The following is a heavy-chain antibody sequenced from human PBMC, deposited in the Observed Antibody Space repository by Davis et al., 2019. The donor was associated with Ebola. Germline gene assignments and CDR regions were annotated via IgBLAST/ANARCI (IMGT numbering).Heavy chain of an antibody. CDR2: INHSGST. Sequence: SGTLSLTCAVYGGSFSGYYWSWIRQPPGKGLEWIGEINHSGSTNYNPSLKSRVTISVDTSKNQFSLKLSSVTAADTAVYYCARGRGGGSYIVYYYYGMDVWGKGTTVTVSS. D-gene: IGHD1-26*01. J-gene: IGHJ6*04. V-gene: IGHV4-34*01. CDR3: ARGRGGGSYIVYYYYGMDV. CDR1: GGSFSGYY.